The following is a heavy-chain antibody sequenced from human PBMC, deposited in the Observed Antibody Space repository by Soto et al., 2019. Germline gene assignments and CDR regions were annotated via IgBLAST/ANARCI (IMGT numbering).Heavy chain of an antibody. Sequence: EMQLVESGGGLVQPGRSLRLSCAASGFTFDDYAMHWVRQVPGKGLEWVSGISWNSASIGYADSVKDRFTTSRDNAKNSLYLEMNSLRTEDTALYYCVKDWGHAFWNRYFNFWGQGTLVTVSS. CDR2: ISWNSASI. J-gene: IGHJ4*02. V-gene: IGHV3-9*01. CDR1: GFTFDDYA. CDR3: VKDWGHAFWNRYFNF. D-gene: IGHD3-3*01.